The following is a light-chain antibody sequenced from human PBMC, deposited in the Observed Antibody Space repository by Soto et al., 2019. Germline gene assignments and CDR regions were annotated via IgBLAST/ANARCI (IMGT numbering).Light chain of an antibody. CDR1: QTVSNN. V-gene: IGKV3-15*01. J-gene: IGKJ1*01. CDR3: QQYNYCPGT. CDR2: GAS. Sequence: EILMTQSPATLSVSPGERATLSCRASQTVSNNVAWYQQKPGQAPRLLIYGASTRATGIPARFSGSGSGTEFTLTISSLQSEDFVVYYCQQYNYCPGTFGQGTKVEIE.